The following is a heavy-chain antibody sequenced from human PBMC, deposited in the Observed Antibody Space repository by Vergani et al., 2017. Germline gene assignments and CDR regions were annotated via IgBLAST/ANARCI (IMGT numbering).Heavy chain of an antibody. D-gene: IGHD6-13*01. CDR3: ARVGMRIAAAVTG. CDR2: FYYSGIT. J-gene: IGHJ4*02. Sequence: QLQLQESGPGLVKPSETLSLTCTVSGGFISSSSYYWGWIRQPPGKGLEWIGNFYYSGITYYNPSLKSRVTISVDTSKNQFSLKLSSVTAADTAVYYCARVGMRIAAAVTGWGQGTLVTVSS. CDR1: GGFISSSSYY. V-gene: IGHV4-39*01.